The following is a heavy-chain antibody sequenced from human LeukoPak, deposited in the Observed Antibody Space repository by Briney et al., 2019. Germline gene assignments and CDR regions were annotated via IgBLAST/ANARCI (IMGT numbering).Heavy chain of an antibody. D-gene: IGHD2-15*01. CDR2: ISDTGNT. CDR3: AKAPVTTCRGAFCYPFDY. V-gene: IGHV3-23*01. Sequence: GGSLRLSCAASGFTLSSYAMSWVRQAPGKGLEWVSAISDTGNTYHADSVKGRFTISRDSSKNALFLQMNRLRPEDAAVYYCAKAPVTTCRGAFCYPFDYWGLGTLVTVSS. J-gene: IGHJ4*02. CDR1: GFTLSSYA.